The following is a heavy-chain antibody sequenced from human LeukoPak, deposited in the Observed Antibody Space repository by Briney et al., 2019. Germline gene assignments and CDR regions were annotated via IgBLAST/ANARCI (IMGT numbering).Heavy chain of an antibody. CDR2: INHSGST. J-gene: IGHJ4*02. CDR3: ARSVVGATRGPFDY. V-gene: IGHV4-34*01. Sequence: PETLSLTCAVYGGSFSGYYWSWIRQPPGKGLEWIGEINHSGSTNYNPSLKSRVTISVDTSKNQFSLKLSSVTAADTAVYYCARSVVGATRGPFDYWGQGTLVTVSS. CDR1: GGSFSGYY. D-gene: IGHD1-26*01.